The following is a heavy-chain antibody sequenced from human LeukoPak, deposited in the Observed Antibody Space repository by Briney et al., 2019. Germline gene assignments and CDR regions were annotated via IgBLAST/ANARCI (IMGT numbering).Heavy chain of an antibody. D-gene: IGHD3-22*01. J-gene: IGHJ4*02. CDR2: INPNSGGT. V-gene: IGHV1-2*06. CDR1: GYTFTGYY. CDR3: ARDSDDSSGYYSNFDY. Sequence: ASVKVSCKASGYTFTGYYMHWLRQAPGQGLEWMGRINPNSGGTNYAQKFQGRVTMTRDTSISTAYMELSRLRSDDTAVYYCARDSDDSSGYYSNFDYWGQGTLVTVSS.